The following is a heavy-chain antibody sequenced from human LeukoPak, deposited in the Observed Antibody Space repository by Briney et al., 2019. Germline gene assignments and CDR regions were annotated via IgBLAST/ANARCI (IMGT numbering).Heavy chain of an antibody. J-gene: IGHJ4*02. D-gene: IGHD5-24*01. CDR3: ARDHARDGYNF. V-gene: IGHV3-7*01. CDR1: EFTFSSYW. Sequence: PGGSLRLSCAASEFTFSSYWMNWVRQAPGKGLEGVANIKQDGSEKYYVDSVKGGFTISTDNAQNSLYLQMNSLRVEDTAIYYCARDHARDGYNFWGQGTLVTVSS. CDR2: IKQDGSEK.